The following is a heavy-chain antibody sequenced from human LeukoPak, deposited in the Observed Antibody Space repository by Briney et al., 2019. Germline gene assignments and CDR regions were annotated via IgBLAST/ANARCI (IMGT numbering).Heavy chain of an antibody. CDR1: GFIFSNYW. J-gene: IGHJ4*02. CDR2: IKQDGSDK. Sequence: GGSLRLSCAASGFIFSNYWTTWVRQAPGKGLEWVANIKQDGSDKHYVDSVKGRFTISRDNAKNSLYLQVNGLRAEDTAVYYCARDTIPDYWGQGTLVTVSS. V-gene: IGHV3-7*01. D-gene: IGHD2-2*01. CDR3: ARDTIPDY.